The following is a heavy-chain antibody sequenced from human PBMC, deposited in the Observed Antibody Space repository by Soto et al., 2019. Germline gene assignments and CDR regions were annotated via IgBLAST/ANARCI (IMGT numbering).Heavy chain of an antibody. D-gene: IGHD6-19*01. CDR3: ARERAVAGYYYYGMDV. Sequence: PGGSLRLSCAASGFTFSSYAMHWVRQAPGKGLEWVAVISYDGSNKYYADSVKGRFTISRDNSKNTLYLQMNSLRAEDTAVYYCARERAVAGYYYYGMDVWGQGTTVTVS. CDR1: GFTFSSYA. CDR2: ISYDGSNK. V-gene: IGHV3-30-3*01. J-gene: IGHJ6*02.